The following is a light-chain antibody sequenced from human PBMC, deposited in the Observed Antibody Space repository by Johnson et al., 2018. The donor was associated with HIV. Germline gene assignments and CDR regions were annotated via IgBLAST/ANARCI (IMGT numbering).Light chain of an antibody. CDR1: SSNIGNNY. V-gene: IGLV1-51*01. J-gene: IGLJ1*01. Sequence: QSVLTQPPSVSAAPGQKVTISCSGSSSNIGNNYVSWYQQLPGTAPKLLIYDNNKRPSGIPDRFSGSKSGTSATLGITRLQTGDEADFYCGTWDTSLSAFVFGTGTKVTV. CDR2: DNN. CDR3: GTWDTSLSAFV.